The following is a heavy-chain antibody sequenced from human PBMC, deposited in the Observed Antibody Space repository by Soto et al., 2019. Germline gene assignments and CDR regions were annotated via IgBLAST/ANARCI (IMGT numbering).Heavy chain of an antibody. CDR1: GGTFSSYT. J-gene: IGHJ6*02. Sequence: SVKVSCKASGGTFSSYTISWVRQAPGQGLEWMGRIIPILGIANYAQKFQGRVTITADESTSTAYMELSSLRSEDTAVYYCARGTEVYYYGMDVWGQGTTVTVSS. D-gene: IGHD1-1*01. V-gene: IGHV1-69*02. CDR2: IIPILGIA. CDR3: ARGTEVYYYGMDV.